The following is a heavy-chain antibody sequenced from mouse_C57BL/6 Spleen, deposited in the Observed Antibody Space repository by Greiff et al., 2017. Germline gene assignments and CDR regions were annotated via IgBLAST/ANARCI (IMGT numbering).Heavy chain of an antibody. CDR2: ISSGGSYT. D-gene: IGHD2-1*01. J-gene: IGHJ3*01. CDR1: GFTFSSYG. CDR3: ARQDGNYPWFAY. V-gene: IGHV5-6*01. Sequence: EVQLQESGGDLVKPGGSLKLSCAASGFTFSSYGMSWVRQTPDKRLEWVATISSGGSYTYSPDSVKGRFTISRDNAKNTLYLQMSSLKSEDTAMYYCARQDGNYPWFAYWGQGTLVTVSA.